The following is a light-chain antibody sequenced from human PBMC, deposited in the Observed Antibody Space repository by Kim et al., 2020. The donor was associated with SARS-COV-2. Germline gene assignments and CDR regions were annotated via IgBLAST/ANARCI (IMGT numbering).Light chain of an antibody. CDR3: SSHTSTKTCV. CDR2: EVS. J-gene: IGLJ1*01. CDR1: SSDVGAYKY. V-gene: IGLV2-14*01. Sequence: QSALAQPASVSGSPGQSITISCTGTSSDVGAYKYVSWYQQHPGKAPKLMIFEVSNRPSGVSTRFSGSKSGNTASLTISGLQAEDEADYYCSSHTSTKTCVFGTGTKVTVL.